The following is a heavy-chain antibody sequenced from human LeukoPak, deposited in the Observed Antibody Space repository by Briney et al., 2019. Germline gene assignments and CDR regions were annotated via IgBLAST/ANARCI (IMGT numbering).Heavy chain of an antibody. CDR2: IYPGDSDT. J-gene: IGHJ4*02. D-gene: IGHD6-13*01. CDR3: ARGDSSSWYGNYFDY. Sequence: GESLKISCKGSGYSLTSYWIGWVRQMPGKGLEWMGIIYPGDSDTRYSPSFQGQVTISADKSISTAYLQWSSLKASDTAMYYCARGDSSSWYGNYFDYWGQGALVTVSS. V-gene: IGHV5-51*01. CDR1: GYSLTSYW.